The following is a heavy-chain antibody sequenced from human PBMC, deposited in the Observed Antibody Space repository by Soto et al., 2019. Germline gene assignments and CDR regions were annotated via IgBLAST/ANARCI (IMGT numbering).Heavy chain of an antibody. Sequence: SEPLSLTCTVSGASISAHSYYWTWIRQPPGKGLEWIGSSYYSGTTYFNPSLKSRATISVDTSKNQFSLRLTSVTAADTAIYYCTSRSTWNETFFVPWGPGALGTVSA. CDR2: SYYSGTT. J-gene: IGHJ5*02. CDR1: GASISAHSYY. D-gene: IGHD1-1*01. CDR3: TSRSTWNETFFVP. V-gene: IGHV4-39*01.